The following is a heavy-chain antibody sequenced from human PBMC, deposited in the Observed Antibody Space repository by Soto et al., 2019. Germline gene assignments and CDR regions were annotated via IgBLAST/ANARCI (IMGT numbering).Heavy chain of an antibody. J-gene: IGHJ4*02. CDR3: ARGSTDSYPGSRIFDF. V-gene: IGHV3-23*01. D-gene: IGHD3-10*01. CDR2: ITDNGGDT. CDR1: GITFVSRA. Sequence: GGSLRLSCVASGITFVSRAMSWGRQAPGEGLECVSTITDNGGDTKSADSVRGRFTISRDNSKNTLYLQMSSLRAEDSAVYYCARGSTDSYPGSRIFDFWGRGTLVTVSS.